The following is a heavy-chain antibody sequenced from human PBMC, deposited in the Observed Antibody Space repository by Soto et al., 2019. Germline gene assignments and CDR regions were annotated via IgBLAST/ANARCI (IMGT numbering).Heavy chain of an antibody. J-gene: IGHJ4*02. Sequence: SETLSLTCTVSGASIRGYYWSWIRQPPGKGLEWIGYVDYYGSSNYNPSLKSRVTMSVDTSKNQFSLTLNSVTAADTAVYYCARRGSYGDYQDWGQGALVTVSS. D-gene: IGHD4-17*01. CDR2: VDYYGSS. CDR1: GASIRGYY. CDR3: ARRGSYGDYQD. V-gene: IGHV4-59*08.